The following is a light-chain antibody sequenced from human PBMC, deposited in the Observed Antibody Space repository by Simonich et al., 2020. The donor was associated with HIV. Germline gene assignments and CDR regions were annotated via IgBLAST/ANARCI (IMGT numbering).Light chain of an antibody. Sequence: DIVMTQSPLSLPVTPGAPASISCRSSQRLLSSTVYNYLDWYLQKPGQSPQPLIYEVSSRFSGWPDRFSGSGSGTDFTRKISRVEAEDVGFYYCMQGIHLSTFGQGTKVEIK. CDR3: MQGIHLST. V-gene: IGKV2-29*02. CDR2: EVS. J-gene: IGKJ1*01. CDR1: QRLLSSTVYNY.